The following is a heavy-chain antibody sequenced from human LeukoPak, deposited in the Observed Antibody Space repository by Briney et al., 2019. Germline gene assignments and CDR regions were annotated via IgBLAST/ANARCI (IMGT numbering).Heavy chain of an antibody. J-gene: IGHJ4*02. CDR2: ISYDGSNK. CDR3: ARDLVGSLIDY. V-gene: IGHV3-30*03. CDR1: GFTFSSYG. Sequence: GGSLRLSCAASGFTFSSYGMHWVRQAPGKGLEWVAVISYDGSNKYYADSVKGRFTISRDNSKNTLYLQMNSLRAEDTAVYYCARDLVGSLIDYWGQGTLVTVSS. D-gene: IGHD2-15*01.